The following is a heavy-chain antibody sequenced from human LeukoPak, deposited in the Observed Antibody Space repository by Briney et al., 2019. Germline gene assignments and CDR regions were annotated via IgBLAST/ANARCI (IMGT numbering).Heavy chain of an antibody. J-gene: IGHJ4*02. Sequence: ASVKVSCKASGYTFTGYYMHWVRQAPGQGLEWMAWINPNSGGTNYAQKFQGRVTMTRDTSITTAYLELSSLRSDDTAVYYCAREVDCRSPSCQLDYWGQGTLVTVSS. D-gene: IGHD2-2*01. V-gene: IGHV1-2*02. CDR2: INPNSGGT. CDR3: AREVDCRSPSCQLDY. CDR1: GYTFTGYY.